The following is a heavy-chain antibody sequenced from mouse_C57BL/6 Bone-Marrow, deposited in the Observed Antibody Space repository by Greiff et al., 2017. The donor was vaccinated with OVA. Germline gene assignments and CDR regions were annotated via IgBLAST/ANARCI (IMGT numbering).Heavy chain of an antibody. CDR1: GYTFTSYW. V-gene: IGHV1-64*01. CDR3: ARSHYYGSSYFAY. Sequence: VQLQQPGAELVKPGASVKLSCTASGYTFTSYWMHWVKQRPGQGLEWIGMIHPNSGSTNYNEKFKSKATLTVDKSSSTAYMQLSSLTSEDAAVYYCARSHYYGSSYFAYWGQGTLVTVSA. D-gene: IGHD1-1*01. J-gene: IGHJ3*01. CDR2: IHPNSGST.